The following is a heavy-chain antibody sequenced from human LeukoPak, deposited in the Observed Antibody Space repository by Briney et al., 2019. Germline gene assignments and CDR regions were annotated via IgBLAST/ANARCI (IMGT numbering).Heavy chain of an antibody. CDR1: GFTFTSSA. CDR2: IVVGSGNT. V-gene: IGHV1-58*02. D-gene: IGHD3-3*01. J-gene: IGHJ4*02. Sequence: SVKVSCKASGFTFTSSAMQWVRQARGQRLEWIGWIVVGSGNTNYARKFQERVTITRDMSTSTAYMELSSLRSEDTAVYYCAAFRRHDPYYFDYWGQGTLVTVSS. CDR3: AAFRRHDPYYFDY.